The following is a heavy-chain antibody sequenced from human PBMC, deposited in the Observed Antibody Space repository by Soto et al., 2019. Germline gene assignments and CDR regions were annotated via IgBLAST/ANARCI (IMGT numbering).Heavy chain of an antibody. J-gene: IGHJ4*02. D-gene: IGHD6-25*01. CDR3: ARVGLSAADFDH. Sequence: QVQLVESGGALVEPGGSLRLSCEASGFIFSANYMTWIRQAPGKGLEWVSYIGGTSNVIYYADSVKGRFTISRDNAKNSLYLQMNSLRAEDTAVYYCARVGLSAADFDHWGQGAPVTVSS. CDR2: IGGTSNVI. CDR1: GFIFSANY. V-gene: IGHV3-11*01.